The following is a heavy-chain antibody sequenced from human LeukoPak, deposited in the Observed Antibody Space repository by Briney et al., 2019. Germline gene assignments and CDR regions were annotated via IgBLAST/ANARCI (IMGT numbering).Heavy chain of an antibody. CDR2: ISGSGGST. J-gene: IGHJ4*02. Sequence: EGSLRLSCAASGFTFSSYAMSWVRQAPGKGLEWVSAISGSGGSTYYADSVKGRFTISRDNSKNTLYLQMNSLRAEDTAVYYCAKGRSHYGDSDLFDYWGQGTLVTVSS. CDR1: GFTFSSYA. CDR3: AKGRSHYGDSDLFDY. V-gene: IGHV3-23*01. D-gene: IGHD4-17*01.